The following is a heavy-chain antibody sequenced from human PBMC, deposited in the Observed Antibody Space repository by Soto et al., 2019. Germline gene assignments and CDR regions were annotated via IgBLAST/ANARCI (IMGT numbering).Heavy chain of an antibody. CDR2: ISSSSSVI. Sequence: EVQLVESGGGLVQPGGSLRLSCATSGFIISDCAMNWVRQAPGKGLEWVSYISSSSSVIDYADSVKGRFTVSRYNARNSLYLQMNSLRAEDTAVYYCARDLSWGSNWYYYMDVWGKGTTVTVSS. V-gene: IGHV3-48*01. CDR1: GFIISDCA. CDR3: ARDLSWGSNWYYYMDV. D-gene: IGHD7-27*01. J-gene: IGHJ6*03.